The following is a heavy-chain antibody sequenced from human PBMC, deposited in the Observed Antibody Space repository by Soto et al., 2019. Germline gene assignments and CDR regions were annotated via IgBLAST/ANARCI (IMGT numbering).Heavy chain of an antibody. V-gene: IGHV1-69*02. D-gene: IGHD2-8*01. CDR3: GPFRAIACGTNGVCTEGDDAFDI. CDR2: IIPILGIA. J-gene: IGHJ3*02. Sequence: ASVKVSCKASGGTFSSYTISWVRQAPGQGLEWMGRIIPILGIANYAQKFQGRVTITADKSTSTAYMELSSLRSEDTAMYYCGPFRAIACGTNGVCTEGDDAFDIWGQGTMVTVSS. CDR1: GGTFSSYT.